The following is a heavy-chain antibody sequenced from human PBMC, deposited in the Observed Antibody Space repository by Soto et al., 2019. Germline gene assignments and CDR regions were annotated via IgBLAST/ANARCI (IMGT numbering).Heavy chain of an antibody. CDR3: ARGIAVAGTEFFDY. CDR1: GYTFTSYG. D-gene: IGHD6-19*01. CDR2: INPNSGGT. J-gene: IGHJ4*02. V-gene: IGHV1-2*04. Sequence: ASVKVSCKASGYTFTSYGISWVRQAPGQGLEWMGWINPNSGGTNYAQKFQGWVTMTRDTSISTAYMELSRLRSDDTAVYYCARGIAVAGTEFFDYWGQGTLVTVSS.